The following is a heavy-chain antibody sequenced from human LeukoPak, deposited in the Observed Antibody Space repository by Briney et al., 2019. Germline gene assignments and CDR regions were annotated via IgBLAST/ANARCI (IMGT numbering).Heavy chain of an antibody. J-gene: IGHJ3*02. CDR1: GFTFSSYW. CDR3: ARGGADYGDPNAFDI. V-gene: IGHV3-74*01. Sequence: GGSLRLSCAASGFTFSSYWMHWVRQAPGKGLVWVSRINSDGSSTIYADSVKGRFTIARDNAKNTLYLQVNSLRAEDTAVYYCARGGADYGDPNAFDIWGQGTMVTVSS. D-gene: IGHD4-17*01. CDR2: INSDGSST.